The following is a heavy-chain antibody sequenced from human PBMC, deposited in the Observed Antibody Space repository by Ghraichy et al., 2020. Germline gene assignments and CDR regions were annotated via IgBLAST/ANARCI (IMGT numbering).Heavy chain of an antibody. V-gene: IGHV4-34*01. CDR2: INHSGST. CDR3: ARRGPRGLYKGWFDP. Sequence: ESLNISCAVYGGSFSGYYWSWIRQPPGKGLEWIGEINHSGSTNYNPSLKSRVTISVDTSKNQFSLKLSSVTAADTAVYYCARRGPRGLYKGWFDPWGQGTLVTVSS. CDR1: GGSFSGYY. D-gene: IGHD3-16*01. J-gene: IGHJ5*02.